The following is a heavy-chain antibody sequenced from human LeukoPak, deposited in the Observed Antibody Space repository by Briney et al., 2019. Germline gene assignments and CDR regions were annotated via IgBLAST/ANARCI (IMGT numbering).Heavy chain of an antibody. CDR1: GFTFSSYG. Sequence: GGSLRLSCAASGFTFSSYGMHWVRQAPGKGLEWVAVISYDGSNKYYADSVKGRFTISRDNSKNTLYLQMNSLRAEDTAVYYCAEASSCYYSPSLYWGQGTLVTVSS. CDR3: AEASSCYYSPSLY. V-gene: IGHV3-30*03. J-gene: IGHJ4*02. CDR2: ISYDGSNK. D-gene: IGHD3-22*01.